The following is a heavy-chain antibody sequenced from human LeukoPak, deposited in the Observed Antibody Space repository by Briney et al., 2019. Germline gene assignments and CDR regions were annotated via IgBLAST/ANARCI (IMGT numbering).Heavy chain of an antibody. V-gene: IGHV3-30*18. CDR3: AKAVGYTSGPE. CDR1: GFTFSNFG. CDR2: ISVDGSNE. Sequence: PGRSLRLSCAASGFTFSNFGMHWVRQAPGKGLEWVAVISVDGSNEYYADSVKGRFTISRDNSKNKLFLQMNSLRPEDTAVYYCAKAVGYTSGPEWGQGTLVTVSS. J-gene: IGHJ4*02. D-gene: IGHD5-18*01.